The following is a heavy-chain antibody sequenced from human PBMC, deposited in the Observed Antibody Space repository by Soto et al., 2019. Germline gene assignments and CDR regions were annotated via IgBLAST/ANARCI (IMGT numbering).Heavy chain of an antibody. V-gene: IGHV1-24*01. Sequence: VASVKVSCKVSGYTLTELSMHWVRQAPGKGLEWMGGFDPEDGETIYAQKFQGRVTMTEDTSTDTAYMELSSLRSEDTAVYYCATGWDYGGLHPPDYWGQGTLVTVSS. CDR3: ATGWDYGGLHPPDY. CDR1: GYTLTELS. CDR2: FDPEDGET. D-gene: IGHD4-17*01. J-gene: IGHJ4*02.